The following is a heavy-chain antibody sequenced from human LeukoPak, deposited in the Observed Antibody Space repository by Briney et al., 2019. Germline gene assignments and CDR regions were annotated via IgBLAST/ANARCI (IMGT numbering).Heavy chain of an antibody. CDR2: ISGSGGST. CDR1: GFTFSSYA. J-gene: IGHJ4*02. Sequence: GGSLRLSCAASGFTFSSYAMSWVRQAPGKGLEWVSAISGSGGSTYYAESVKGRFTISRDNSKNTLYLQMNSLRAEDTGVYYCAKDSGWIQFIDWGQGTPVTVSS. V-gene: IGHV3-23*01. CDR3: AKDSGWIQFID. D-gene: IGHD5-18*01.